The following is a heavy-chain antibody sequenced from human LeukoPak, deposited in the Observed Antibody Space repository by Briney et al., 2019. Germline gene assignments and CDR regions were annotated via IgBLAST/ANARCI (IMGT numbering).Heavy chain of an antibody. V-gene: IGHV1-8*03. CDR1: GYTFTSYD. D-gene: IGHD3-3*01. CDR3: ARRGIWSGYFSFDY. J-gene: IGHJ4*02. CDR2: MSPNSGNT. Sequence: GASVKVSCKASGYTFTSYDINWVRQATGQGLEWMGWMSPNSGNTGYAQKFQGRVTITRNTSISTAYMELSSLRSEDTAVYYCARRGIWSGYFSFDYWGQGTLVTVSS.